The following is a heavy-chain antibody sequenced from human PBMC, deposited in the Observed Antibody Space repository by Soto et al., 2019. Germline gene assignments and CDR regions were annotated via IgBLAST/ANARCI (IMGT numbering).Heavy chain of an antibody. Sequence: EVQLVESGGGLVKPGGSLRLSCAASGFTFSNAWMSWVRQAPGKGLEWVGRIKSKTDGGTTDYAAPVKGRFTISRDDSQNTLYLQMNSLKTEDTAVYYCTTGLASDDFDYWGQGTLVTVSS. CDR3: TTGLASDDFDY. CDR1: GFTFSNAW. J-gene: IGHJ4*02. V-gene: IGHV3-15*01. D-gene: IGHD6-19*01. CDR2: IKSKTDGGTT.